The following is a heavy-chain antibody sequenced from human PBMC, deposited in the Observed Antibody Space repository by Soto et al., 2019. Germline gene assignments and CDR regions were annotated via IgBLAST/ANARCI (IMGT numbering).Heavy chain of an antibody. Sequence: QVQLVESGGGVVQPGRSLRLSCAASGFTFSSYAMHWVRQAPGKGLEWVAVISYDGSNKYYADSVKGRFTISRDNSKNTLYLQMNSLRAEDTAVYYCARGRSSYYYCYGMDVWGQGTTVTVSS. CDR3: ARGRSSYYYCYGMDV. CDR2: ISYDGSNK. CDR1: GFTFSSYA. J-gene: IGHJ6*02. D-gene: IGHD6-13*01. V-gene: IGHV3-30-3*01.